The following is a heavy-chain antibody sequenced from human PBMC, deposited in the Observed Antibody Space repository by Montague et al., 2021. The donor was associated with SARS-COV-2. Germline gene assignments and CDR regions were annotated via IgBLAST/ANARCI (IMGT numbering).Heavy chain of an antibody. V-gene: IGHV4-4*08. D-gene: IGHD4/OR15-4a*01. CDR2: VYSSGTT. Sequence: SETLSLTCTVFSDSINSYYWGWIRQPPGKRLEWLGYVYSSGTTNYNPSLNSRIAISVDTSKNQFSLRLDSVTAADTAIYYCATLTQSNGDFWGRGALVTVS. J-gene: IGHJ4*02. CDR1: SDSINSYY. CDR3: ATLTQSNGDF.